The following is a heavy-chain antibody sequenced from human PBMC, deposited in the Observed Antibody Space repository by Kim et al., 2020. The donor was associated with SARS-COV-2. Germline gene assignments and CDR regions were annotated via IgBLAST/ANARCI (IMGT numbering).Heavy chain of an antibody. Sequence: GGSLRLSCAASGFTVSSNYMNWVRQAPGKGLEWVAILYGGGGTDYSESVKGRFTISSDNSKNTVYLQMNSLRVGDTAVYYCAKSPRPGHSASGLYFDSWGQGTLVTVAS. CDR3: AKSPRPGHSASGLYFDS. J-gene: IGHJ4*02. D-gene: IGHD6-6*01. V-gene: IGHV3-53*01. CDR1: GFTVSSNY. CDR2: LYGGGGT.